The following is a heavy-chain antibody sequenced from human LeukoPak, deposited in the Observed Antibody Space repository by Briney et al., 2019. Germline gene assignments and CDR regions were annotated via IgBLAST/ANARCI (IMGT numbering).Heavy chain of an antibody. D-gene: IGHD6-19*01. Sequence: SSETLSLTCTVSGGSISSYYWSWIRQAPGKGLEWVSAISGSGGSTYYADSVKGRFTISRDNSKNTLYLQMNSLRAEDTAEYYCAKDSNGWYQRGSNYSDYWGQGTLVTVSS. CDR2: ISGSGGST. J-gene: IGHJ4*02. CDR3: AKDSNGWYQRGSNYSDY. CDR1: GGSISSYY. V-gene: IGHV3-23*01.